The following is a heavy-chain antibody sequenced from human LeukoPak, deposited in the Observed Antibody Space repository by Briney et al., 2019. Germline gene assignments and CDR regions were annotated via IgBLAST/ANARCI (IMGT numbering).Heavy chain of an antibody. J-gene: IGHJ4*02. Sequence: GASVKVSCKVSGYTLTELSMHWVRQAPGKGLEWMGGFDPEDGETIYAQKFQGRVTMTEDSSTDTAYMELSSLGSEDTAVYYCATEALDYDSSGYYSFDYWGQGTLVTVSS. CDR2: FDPEDGET. V-gene: IGHV1-24*01. CDR1: GYTLTELS. D-gene: IGHD3-22*01. CDR3: ATEALDYDSSGYYSFDY.